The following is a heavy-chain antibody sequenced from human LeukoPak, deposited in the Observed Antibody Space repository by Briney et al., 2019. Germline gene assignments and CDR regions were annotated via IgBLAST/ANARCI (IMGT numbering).Heavy chain of an antibody. D-gene: IGHD3-10*01. Sequence: PGGSLRLSCAASGFTVGSNYMSWVRQAPGKGLEWDSVIYSGGDTYYADSVKGRFTISRDNSRNTLYLQMNYLRAEDTAVYYCARSRVSGNYGMDVWGQGTTVAVSS. CDR3: ARSRVSGNYGMDV. CDR1: GFTVGSNY. J-gene: IGHJ6*02. V-gene: IGHV3-66*01. CDR2: IYSGGDT.